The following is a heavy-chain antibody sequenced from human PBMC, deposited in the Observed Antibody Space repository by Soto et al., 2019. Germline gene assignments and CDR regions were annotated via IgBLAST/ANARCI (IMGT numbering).Heavy chain of an antibody. CDR2: IWYDGSNK. CDR3: ARDDEDYGDPGSFAF. J-gene: IGHJ4*02. V-gene: IGHV3-33*01. CDR1: GFTFSSYG. Sequence: QVQLVESGGGVVQPGRSLRLSCAASGFTFSSYGMHWVRQAPGKGLEWVAVIWYDGSNKYYADSVKGRFTISRDNSKNTVCLQRNSMRAEDTGVYYCARDDEDYGDPGSFAFRGQGARVIVSS. D-gene: IGHD4-17*01.